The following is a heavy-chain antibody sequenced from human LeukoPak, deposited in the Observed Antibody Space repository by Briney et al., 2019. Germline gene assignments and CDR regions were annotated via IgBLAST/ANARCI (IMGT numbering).Heavy chain of an antibody. CDR2: INHSGST. CDR1: GGSFSGYY. V-gene: IGHV4-34*01. J-gene: IGHJ6*04. D-gene: IGHD3-10*02. Sequence: KPSETLSLTCAVYGGSFSGYYWSWIRQPPGKGLEWIGEINHSGSTNYNPSLKSRVTIPVDTSKNQFSLKLSSVTAADTAVYYCAELGITMIGGVWGKGTTVTISS. CDR3: AELGITMIGGV.